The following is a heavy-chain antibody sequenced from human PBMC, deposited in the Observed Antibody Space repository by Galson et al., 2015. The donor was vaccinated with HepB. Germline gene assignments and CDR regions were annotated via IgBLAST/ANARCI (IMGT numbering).Heavy chain of an antibody. CDR3: ARDRNSGSYYRYYYGMDV. V-gene: IGHV3-30*04. J-gene: IGHJ6*02. D-gene: IGHD1-26*01. Sequence: SLRLSCAASGFTFSSYAMHWVRQAPGKGLEWVAVISYDGSNKYYADSVKGRFTISRDNSKNTLYLQMNSLRAEDTAVYYCARDRNSGSYYRYYYGMDVWGQGTTVTVSS. CDR2: ISYDGSNK. CDR1: GFTFSSYA.